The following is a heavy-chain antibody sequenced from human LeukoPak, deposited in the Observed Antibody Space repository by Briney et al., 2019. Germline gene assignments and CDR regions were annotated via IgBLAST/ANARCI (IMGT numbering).Heavy chain of an antibody. V-gene: IGHV1-2*02. CDR3: ARPTNFDYAVFDY. D-gene: IGHD4-17*01. Sequence: ASVKVSCKASGYTFTGYYMHWVRQAPGQGLEWMGWINPNSGGTNYAQKLQGRVTMTTDTSTSTAYMELRSLRSDDTAVYYCARPTNFDYAVFDYWGQGTLVTVSS. CDR1: GYTFTGYY. CDR2: INPNSGGT. J-gene: IGHJ4*02.